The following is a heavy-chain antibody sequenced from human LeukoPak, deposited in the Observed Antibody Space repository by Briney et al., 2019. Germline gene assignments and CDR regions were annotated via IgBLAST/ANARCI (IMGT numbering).Heavy chain of an antibody. V-gene: IGHV3-48*01. CDR1: GSTFSSYS. Sequence: GGSLRLSCAASGSTFSSYSMNWVRQAPGKGLEWVSYISSSSSTIYYADSVKGRFTISRDNAKNSLYLQMNSLRAEDTAVYYCARPTVEDAFDIWGQGTMVTVSS. J-gene: IGHJ3*02. CDR2: ISSSSSTI. CDR3: ARPTVEDAFDI.